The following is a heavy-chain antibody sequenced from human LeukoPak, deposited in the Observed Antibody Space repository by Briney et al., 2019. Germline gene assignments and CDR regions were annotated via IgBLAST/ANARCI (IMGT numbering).Heavy chain of an antibody. CDR3: AKDPGTRYDPLGYFDY. Sequence: GGSLRLSCAASGFTFSSYGMHWVRQAPGKGLEWVAFIRYDGSNKYYADSVKGRFTISRDNSKNTLYLQMNSLRAEDMAVYYCAKDPGTRYDPLGYFDYWGQGTLVTVSS. J-gene: IGHJ4*02. CDR1: GFTFSSYG. D-gene: IGHD3-10*01. CDR2: IRYDGSNK. V-gene: IGHV3-30*02.